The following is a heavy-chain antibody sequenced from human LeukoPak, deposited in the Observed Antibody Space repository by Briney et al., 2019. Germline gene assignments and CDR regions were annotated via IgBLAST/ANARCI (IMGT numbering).Heavy chain of an antibody. J-gene: IGHJ6*04. CDR2: ISSSSSYT. Sequence: GGSLRLSCAASGFTFSDYYMSWIRQAPGKGLEWVSYISSSSSYTNYADSVKGRFTISRDNAKNSLYLQMNSLRAEDTAVYYCARARGVVVPAAGPGYYYYGMDVWGKGTTVTVSS. V-gene: IGHV3-11*06. CDR1: GFTFSDYY. D-gene: IGHD2-2*01. CDR3: ARARGVVVPAAGPGYYYYGMDV.